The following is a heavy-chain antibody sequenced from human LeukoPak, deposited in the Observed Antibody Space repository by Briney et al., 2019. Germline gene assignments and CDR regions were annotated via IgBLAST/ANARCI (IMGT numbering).Heavy chain of an antibody. D-gene: IGHD2-8*01. CDR1: GGSISSSSYY. CDR2: IYYSGST. V-gene: IGHV4-39*01. J-gene: IGHJ5*02. CDR3: ARHRPLFARLYAPSNWFDP. Sequence: PSETLSLTCTVSGGSISSSSYYWGWIRQPPGKGPEWIGSIYYSGSTYYNPSLKSRVTISVDTSKNQFSLKLSSVTAADTAVYYCARHRPLFARLYAPSNWFDPWGQGTLVTVSS.